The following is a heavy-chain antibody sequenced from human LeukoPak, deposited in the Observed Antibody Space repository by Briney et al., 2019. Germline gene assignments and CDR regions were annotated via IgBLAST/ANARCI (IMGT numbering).Heavy chain of an antibody. Sequence: PGGSLRPSCAASGFTFSSYWMSWVRQAPGKGLEWVSVISDRGDSTYYGDSVKGRFTISRDSSKNTLYLQMNSLGGEDTALYYCAKGRWGLTINNFDLWGQGTMVTVSS. D-gene: IGHD3/OR15-3a*01. CDR1: GFTFSSYW. J-gene: IGHJ3*01. V-gene: IGHV3-23*01. CDR3: AKGRWGLTINNFDL. CDR2: ISDRGDST.